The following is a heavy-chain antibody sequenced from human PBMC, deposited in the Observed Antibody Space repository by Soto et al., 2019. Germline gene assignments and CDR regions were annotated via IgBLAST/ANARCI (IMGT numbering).Heavy chain of an antibody. V-gene: IGHV1-8*02. CDR1: GSTLPTYG. J-gene: IGHJ3*02. Sequence: ASVKVSCKASGSTLPTYGMHSVRQAPGQRRERMGWMNANSGNTGYAQKFQGRVTMTRNTSISTAYMELSSLRSEDTAVYYCARGRYCSSTSCYASVDAFDIWGQGTMVTVSS. D-gene: IGHD2-2*01. CDR3: ARGRYCSSTSCYASVDAFDI. CDR2: MNANSGNT.